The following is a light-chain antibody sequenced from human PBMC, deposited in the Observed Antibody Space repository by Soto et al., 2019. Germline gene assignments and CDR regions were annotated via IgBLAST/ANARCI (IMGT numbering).Light chain of an antibody. J-gene: IGKJ4*01. CDR1: QSVSYSY. Sequence: EIVLTQSPGTLSLSPGERATLSCRASQSVSYSYLAWYQQIPGQAPRLLIYDASSRATGIPDRFSGSGSATDFTLTISGLEPEDFAVYYCQKYGSELTCGGGTKV. CDR2: DAS. CDR3: QKYGSELT. V-gene: IGKV3-20*01.